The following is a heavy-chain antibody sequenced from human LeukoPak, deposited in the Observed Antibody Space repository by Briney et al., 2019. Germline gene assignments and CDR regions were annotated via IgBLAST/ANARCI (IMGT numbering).Heavy chain of an antibody. D-gene: IGHD6-19*01. V-gene: IGHV5-10-1*01. CDR3: VRGHGWFDY. J-gene: IGHJ4*02. CDR1: GYRFPYTW. CDR2: IDPSNSHT. Sequence: PGESLRLSCKGPGYRFPYTWISWVRQMPGRGLEWMGRIDPSNSHTNYNPSFQGHVSISADTSTTTAYLQWSSLKASDTAMYYCVRGHGWFDYRGQGTLVTVSS.